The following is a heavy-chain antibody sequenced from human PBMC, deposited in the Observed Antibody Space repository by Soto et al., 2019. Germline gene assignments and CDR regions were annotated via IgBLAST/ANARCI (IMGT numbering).Heavy chain of an antibody. CDR3: ARAPWQRSQCSSTSCYRGWFDP. Sequence: QLQLQESGSGLVKPSQTLSLTCAVSGGSISSGGYSWSWIRQPPGKGLEWIGYIYHSGSTYYNPSLKSRVTISVDRSKNQFSLKLSSVTAADTAVYYCARAPWQRSQCSSTSCYRGWFDPWGQGTLVTVSS. D-gene: IGHD2-2*02. V-gene: IGHV4-30-2*01. CDR2: IYHSGST. CDR1: GGSISSGGYS. J-gene: IGHJ5*02.